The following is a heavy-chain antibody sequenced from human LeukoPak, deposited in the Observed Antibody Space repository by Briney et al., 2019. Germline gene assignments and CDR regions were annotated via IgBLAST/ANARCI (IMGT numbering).Heavy chain of an antibody. Sequence: GGSLRLSCAASGFTFSNAWMSWVRQAPGKGLEWVSVIYSGGSTYYADSVKGRFTISRDNSKNTLYLQMNSLRAEDTAVYYCARGLRPYWGQGTLVTVSS. CDR3: ARGLRPY. CDR1: GFTFSNAW. J-gene: IGHJ4*02. D-gene: IGHD4-17*01. V-gene: IGHV3-66*01. CDR2: IYSGGST.